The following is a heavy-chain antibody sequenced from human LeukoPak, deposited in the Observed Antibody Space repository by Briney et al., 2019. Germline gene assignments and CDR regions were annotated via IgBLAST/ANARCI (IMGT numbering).Heavy chain of an antibody. Sequence: SETLSLTCSVSGGTLNSFYWSWIRQPPGKGLEWIGYVYYTGNTNYNPSLKSRVTISADTSKNQFSLKLNSVTAADTAVYYCARGVLRPGLITMIVVANQASWFDPWGQGTLVTVSS. J-gene: IGHJ5*02. CDR3: ARGVLRPGLITMIVVANQASWFDP. CDR1: GGTLNSFY. D-gene: IGHD3-22*01. CDR2: VYYTGNT. V-gene: IGHV4-59*08.